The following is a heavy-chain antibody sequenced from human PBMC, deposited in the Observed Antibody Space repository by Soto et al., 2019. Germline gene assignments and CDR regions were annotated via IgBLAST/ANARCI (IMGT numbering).Heavy chain of an antibody. CDR1: GFTFSSYG. V-gene: IGHV3-30*18. CDR2: ISYDGSNE. CDR3: AKDLESLVLRYAMDV. Sequence: QVQLVESGGGVVQPGRSLRLSCAASGFTFSSYGMHWVRQAPGKGLEWVALISYDGSNEDYADSVKGRFTISRDNSKKTLDLQMNSLRPEDTAVYYCAKDLESLVLRYAMDVWGQGTTVTVSS. J-gene: IGHJ6*02. D-gene: IGHD6-19*01.